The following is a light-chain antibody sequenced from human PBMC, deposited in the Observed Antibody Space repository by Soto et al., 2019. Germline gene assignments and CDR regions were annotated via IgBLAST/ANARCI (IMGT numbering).Light chain of an antibody. Sequence: EIVMTQSPATLSVSPGERATLSCRASQSVSNNLAWYQQKPGQAPRLLIYGASTRATGIPARFSGSGSGTEFTLTISSLEPEDFAVYYCQQYQSLTFGGGTKVDI. V-gene: IGKV3-15*01. J-gene: IGKJ4*01. CDR3: QQYQSLT. CDR2: GAS. CDR1: QSVSNN.